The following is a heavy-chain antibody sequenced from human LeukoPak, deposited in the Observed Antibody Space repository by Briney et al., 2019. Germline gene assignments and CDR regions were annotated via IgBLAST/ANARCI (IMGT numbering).Heavy chain of an antibody. Sequence: GGSLRLSCAASGFTFSSYAMSWVRQAPGKGLEWVSAISGSGGSTYYADSVKGRLTISRDNSKNTLYLQMNSLRAEDTAVYYCAKGYYGSGSPLGFDYWGQGTLVTVSS. CDR1: GFTFSSYA. CDR3: AKGYYGSGSPLGFDY. V-gene: IGHV3-23*01. CDR2: ISGSGGST. D-gene: IGHD3-10*01. J-gene: IGHJ4*02.